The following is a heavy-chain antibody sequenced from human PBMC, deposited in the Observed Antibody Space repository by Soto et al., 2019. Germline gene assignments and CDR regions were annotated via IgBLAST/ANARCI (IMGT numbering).Heavy chain of an antibody. CDR2: IYYSGIT. J-gene: IGHJ6*02. CDR1: GCSISSSSYY. D-gene: IGHD3-10*01. V-gene: IGHV4-39*01. Sequence: PSETLSLTCTFSGCSISSSSYYWGWIRQPPGKGLEWIGSIYYSGITYYNPSLQSRVTISVDTSKNQFSLRLRSVTAADTAVYYCARPNGSGNTYYYGMDVWGQGTTVTVSS. CDR3: ARPNGSGNTYYYGMDV.